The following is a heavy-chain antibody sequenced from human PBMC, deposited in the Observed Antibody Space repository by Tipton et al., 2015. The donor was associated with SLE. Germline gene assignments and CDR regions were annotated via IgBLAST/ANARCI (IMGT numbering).Heavy chain of an antibody. CDR3: ARQGIAAAGIFDY. CDR1: GGSISSSSYY. Sequence: LRLSCTVSGGSISSSSYYWGWIRQPPGKGLEWIGYIYYSGSTYYNPSLKSRVTISVDTSKNQFSLKLSSVTAADTAVCYCARQGIAAAGIFDYWGQGTLVTVSS. J-gene: IGHJ4*02. V-gene: IGHV4-31*02. D-gene: IGHD6-13*01. CDR2: IYYSGST.